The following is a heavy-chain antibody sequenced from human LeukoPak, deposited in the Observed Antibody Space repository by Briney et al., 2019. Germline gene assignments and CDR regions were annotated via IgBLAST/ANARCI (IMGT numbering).Heavy chain of an antibody. CDR3: ARGHRYGDYEG. J-gene: IGHJ4*02. CDR1: GFTVSSNY. V-gene: IGHV3-53*04. Sequence: GGSLRLSCAASGFTVSSNYMIWVRQAPGKGLEWVSVIYSGGSTYYADSVKGRFTISRHNSKNTLYLQMNSLRAEDTAVYYCARGHRYGDYEGWGQGTLVTVSS. CDR2: IYSGGST. D-gene: IGHD4-17*01.